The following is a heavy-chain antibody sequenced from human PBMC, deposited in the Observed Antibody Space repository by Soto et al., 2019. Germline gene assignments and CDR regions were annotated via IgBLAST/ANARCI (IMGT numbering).Heavy chain of an antibody. CDR2: INPSGEST. Sequence: QEQLVQSGAEVQKPGASVKVSCKASGYTFTSYYIHWVRQVRGQGLEWMGIINPSGESTRYAQKFQGRLTLTRDTSTSTVYMELRSLRSEDTAVYYCARDRRGIVMMPGAEGWFDPWGQGTLVTVSS. D-gene: IGHD3-10*01. CDR3: ARDRRGIVMMPGAEGWFDP. J-gene: IGHJ5*02. CDR1: GYTFTSYY. V-gene: IGHV1-46*01.